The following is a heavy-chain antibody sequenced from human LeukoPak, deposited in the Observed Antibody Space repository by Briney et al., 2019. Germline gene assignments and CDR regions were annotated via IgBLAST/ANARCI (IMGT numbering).Heavy chain of an antibody. Sequence: GGSLRLSCAVSGFTFSSYWMNWVRQAPGKGLEWVSSIRQDGGEKSYVDSVKGRFTISRDNTKNSLYLQINSLRAEDTAVYYCARDGTAAGFYFDLWGQGTLVTVSS. J-gene: IGHJ4*01. CDR3: ARDGTAAGFYFDL. D-gene: IGHD6-13*01. CDR1: GFTFSSYW. CDR2: IRQDGGEK. V-gene: IGHV3-7*01.